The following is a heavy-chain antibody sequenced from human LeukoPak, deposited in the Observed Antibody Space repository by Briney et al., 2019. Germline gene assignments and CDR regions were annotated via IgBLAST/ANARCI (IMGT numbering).Heavy chain of an antibody. D-gene: IGHD3-22*01. CDR3: ARKARDSSGYFSFDY. Sequence: GESLKISCKASGYTFTSYYMHWVRQAPGQGLEWMGIINPSGGSTSYAQKFQGRVTMTRDMSTSTVYMELSSLRSEDTAVYYCARKARDSSGYFSFDYWGQGTLVTVSS. J-gene: IGHJ4*02. CDR1: GYTFTSYY. V-gene: IGHV1-46*01. CDR2: INPSGGST.